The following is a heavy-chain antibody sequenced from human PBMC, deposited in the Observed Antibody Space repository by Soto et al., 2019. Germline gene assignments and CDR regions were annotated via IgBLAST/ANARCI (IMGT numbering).Heavy chain of an antibody. J-gene: IGHJ4*02. D-gene: IGHD2-2*02. CDR3: ARDDCSSTSCYNFDY. CDR1: GYTFTSYG. Sequence: SVKVSCKASGYTFTSYGVSWVRQAPGQGLEWMGWISAYNGNTNYAQKLQGRVTMTTDTSTSTAYMELRSLRSDDTAVYYCARDDCSSTSCYNFDYWGQGTLVTVSS. V-gene: IGHV1-18*01. CDR2: ISAYNGNT.